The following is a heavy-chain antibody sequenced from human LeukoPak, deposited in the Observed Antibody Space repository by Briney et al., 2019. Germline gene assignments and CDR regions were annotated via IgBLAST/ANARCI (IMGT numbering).Heavy chain of an antibody. Sequence: ASVKVSCKVSGYTLTELSMHWVRQAPGKGLEWMGGFDPEDGETIYAQKFQGRVTMTEDTSTDTAYMELSSLRSEDTAVYYCATVRVRLNSKVEWFDPWGQGTQVTVSS. J-gene: IGHJ5*02. CDR3: ATVRVRLNSKVEWFDP. CDR2: FDPEDGET. V-gene: IGHV1-24*01. D-gene: IGHD4-23*01. CDR1: GYTLTELS.